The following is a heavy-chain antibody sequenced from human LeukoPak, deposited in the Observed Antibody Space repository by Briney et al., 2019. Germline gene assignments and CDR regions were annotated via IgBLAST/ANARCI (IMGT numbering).Heavy chain of an antibody. Sequence: GGPLRLSCAASGFTFSSYAMSWVRQAPGKGLEWVSTISGGGGSTYYADSVRGRFTISRDNSMNTLDLQMNSLRAEDTAVYYCAKGWQAGHYYYNMDVWGKGTTVTVSS. CDR1: GFTFSSYA. V-gene: IGHV3-23*01. CDR2: ISGGGGST. J-gene: IGHJ6*03. CDR3: AKGWQAGHYYYNMDV. D-gene: IGHD2-15*01.